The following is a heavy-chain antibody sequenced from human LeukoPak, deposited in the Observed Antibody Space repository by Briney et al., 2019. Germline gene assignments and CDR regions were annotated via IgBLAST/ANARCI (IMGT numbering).Heavy chain of an antibody. J-gene: IGHJ4*02. Sequence: GGSLRLSCAASGFTFSSYAMHWVRQAPGKGLEWVAVISYDGSNKYYADSVKGRFTISRDNSKNTLYLQMNSLRAEDTAVYYCARAGGVGHVDYWGQGTLVTVSS. CDR3: ARAGGVGHVDY. CDR1: GFTFSSYA. CDR2: ISYDGSNK. D-gene: IGHD3-16*01. V-gene: IGHV3-30-3*01.